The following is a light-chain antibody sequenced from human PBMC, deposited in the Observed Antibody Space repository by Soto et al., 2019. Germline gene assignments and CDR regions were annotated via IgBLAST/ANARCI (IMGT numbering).Light chain of an antibody. V-gene: IGKV3-11*01. CDR2: DAS. Sequence: EIVLTQSPATLSLSPGERATLSCRASQSVSSYLAWYQQKPGQAPRLLIYDASNRATGIPARFSGSGSGTDFTLTISSLKPEDFAVYYCQQRSTWLFIFGPGTKVDIK. J-gene: IGKJ3*01. CDR3: QQRSTWLFI. CDR1: QSVSSY.